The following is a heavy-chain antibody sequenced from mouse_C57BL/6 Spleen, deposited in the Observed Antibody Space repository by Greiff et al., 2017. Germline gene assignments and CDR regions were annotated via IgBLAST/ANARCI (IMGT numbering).Heavy chain of an antibody. V-gene: IGHV2-9-1*01. D-gene: IGHD1-1*01. Sequence: VKLMESGPGLVAPSQSLSITCTVSGFSLTSYAISWVRQPPGKGLEWLGVIWTGGGTNYNSALKSRPSISKDNSKSQVFLKMNSLQTDDTARYYCARNSITTVVPYAMDYWGQGTSVTVSS. CDR3: ARNSITTVVPYAMDY. J-gene: IGHJ4*01. CDR1: GFSLTSYA. CDR2: IWTGGGT.